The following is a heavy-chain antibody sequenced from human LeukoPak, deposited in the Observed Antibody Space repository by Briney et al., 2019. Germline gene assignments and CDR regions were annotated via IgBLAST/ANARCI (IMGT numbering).Heavy chain of an antibody. V-gene: IGHV3-21*04. CDR1: GFTFSSYS. J-gene: IGHJ4*02. CDR2: ISSSSTYI. Sequence: GGSLRLSCAASGFTFSSYSMSWVRQAPGKGLEWVSSISSSSTYIYYADSVRGRFTISRDNAKNSLYLQMNSLRAEDTAVYYCARGPPISGNFWRGKNHPPDYWGQGTLVTVSS. CDR3: ARGPPISGNFWRGKNHPPDY. D-gene: IGHD3-3*01.